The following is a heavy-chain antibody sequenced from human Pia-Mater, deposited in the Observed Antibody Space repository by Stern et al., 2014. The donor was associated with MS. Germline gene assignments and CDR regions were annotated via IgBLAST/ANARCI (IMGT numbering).Heavy chain of an antibody. V-gene: IGHV5-51*03. CDR3: ARWSVACDY. J-gene: IGHJ4*02. Sequence: EVQLVESGAEMKKPGESLKISCKTSGYNFINCWIARVRQVPGKGLEWIGMIYPGDSDIRHSPSFQGHVTISVDKSNTTAYLQWNSLKVSDSAVYYCARWSVACDYWGQGALITVSS. D-gene: IGHD2-21*01. CDR2: IYPGDSDI. CDR1: GYNFINCW.